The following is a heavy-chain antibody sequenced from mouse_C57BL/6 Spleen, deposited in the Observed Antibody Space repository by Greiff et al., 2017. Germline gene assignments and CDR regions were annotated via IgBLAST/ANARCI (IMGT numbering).Heavy chain of an antibody. CDR3: ARRAYYSNYGAMDY. V-gene: IGHV5-17*01. CDR1: GFTFSDYG. CDR2: ISSGSRTI. J-gene: IGHJ4*01. Sequence: EVKLVESGGGLVKPGGSLKLSCAASGFTFSDYGMHWVRQAPEKGLEWVAYISSGSRTIYYADTVKGRFTISRDNAKNTLFLQMTSLRSEDTAMYYCARRAYYSNYGAMDYWGQGTSVTVSS. D-gene: IGHD2-5*01.